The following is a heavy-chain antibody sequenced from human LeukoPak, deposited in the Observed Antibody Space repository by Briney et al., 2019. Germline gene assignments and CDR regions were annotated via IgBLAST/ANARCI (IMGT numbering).Heavy chain of an antibody. V-gene: IGHV4-34*01. D-gene: IGHD3-10*01. Sequence: SETLSLTCAVYGGSFSGYHWSWIRQPPGKGLEWIGEINHSGSTNYNPSLKSRVTISVDTSKNQFSLKLSSVTAADTAVYYCARAGRRITMVRGVMDVWGQGTTVTVSS. J-gene: IGHJ6*02. CDR3: ARAGRRITMVRGVMDV. CDR2: INHSGST. CDR1: GGSFSGYH.